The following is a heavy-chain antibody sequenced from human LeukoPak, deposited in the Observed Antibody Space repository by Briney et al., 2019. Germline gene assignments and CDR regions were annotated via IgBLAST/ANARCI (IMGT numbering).Heavy chain of an antibody. V-gene: IGHV3-74*01. J-gene: IGHJ5*02. CDR2: INGDGSAT. CDR3: ARGWFDP. Sequence: GGSLRLSCAASGFTFSSYWMHWVRHAPGKGLVSVSRINGDGSATSYADSVKGRFTISSDNAKNTLYLQMNSLRVEDTAVYYCARGWFDPWGQGTLVTVSS. CDR1: GFTFSSYW.